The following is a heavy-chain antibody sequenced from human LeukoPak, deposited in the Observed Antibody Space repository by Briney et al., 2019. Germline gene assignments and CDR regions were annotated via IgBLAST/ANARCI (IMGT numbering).Heavy chain of an antibody. D-gene: IGHD1-1*01. CDR2: IYSGGST. V-gene: IGHV3-66*01. CDR3: ARVSGTSGAFDI. J-gene: IGHJ3*02. CDR1: GFTFSSNY. Sequence: GGSLRLSCAASGFTFSSNYMSWGRQAPGKGLEGGSVIYSGGSTYYSDCVKGRFTISRDNSKNPLYLQMNRLRAEDTAVYYCARVSGTSGAFDIWGQGTMVTVSS.